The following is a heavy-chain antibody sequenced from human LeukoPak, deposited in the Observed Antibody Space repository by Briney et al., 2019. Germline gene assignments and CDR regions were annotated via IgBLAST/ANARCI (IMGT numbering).Heavy chain of an antibody. CDR2: ISYDGSNK. Sequence: GGSLRLSCAASGFTFSSYAMHWVRQAPGKGLEWVAVISYDGSNKYYADSVKGRFTISRDNSKNTLYLQMNSLRAEDTAVYYCARSPGGYYYMDVWGKGTTVTVSS. J-gene: IGHJ6*03. D-gene: IGHD3-10*01. V-gene: IGHV3-30*04. CDR1: GFTFSSYA. CDR3: ARSPGGYYYMDV.